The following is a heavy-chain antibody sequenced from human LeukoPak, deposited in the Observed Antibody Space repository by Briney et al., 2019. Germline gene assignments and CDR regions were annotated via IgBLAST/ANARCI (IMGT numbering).Heavy chain of an antibody. D-gene: IGHD5-12*01. CDR3: AKDRWSSGYDFFDY. CDR1: GXTFSGYA. Sequence: SGGSLRLSCAVSGXTFSGYALRWVRGAPGKGMGGVSAFSGSGGSTSYADSVKGRFTITRDNSKNTLYLQMNSLRAEDTAVYYCAKDRWSSGYDFFDYWGQGTLVTVSS. V-gene: IGHV3-23*01. CDR2: FSGSGGST. J-gene: IGHJ4*02.